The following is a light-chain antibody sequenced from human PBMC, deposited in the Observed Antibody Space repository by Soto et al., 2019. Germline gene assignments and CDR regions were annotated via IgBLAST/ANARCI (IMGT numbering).Light chain of an antibody. CDR1: QSIDSW. Sequence: DIQMTQSPSTLSASVGDRVTITCRASQSIDSWLAWYQQKPGKAPKLLIYKASSLESGVPSRFSGSGSGTEFTLTISRLQPHDFATYYCQQYRSYWTFGQGTKVEIK. CDR2: KAS. J-gene: IGKJ1*01. CDR3: QQYRSYWT. V-gene: IGKV1-5*03.